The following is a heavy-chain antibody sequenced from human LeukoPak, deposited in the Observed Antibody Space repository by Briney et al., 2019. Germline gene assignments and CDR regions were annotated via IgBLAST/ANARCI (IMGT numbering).Heavy chain of an antibody. CDR1: GFTFSGSA. Sequence: GGSLRLSCAASGFTFSGSAMHWVRQASGKGLEWVGRIRSKANSYATGYAASVKGRFTISRDDSKNTAYLQMNSLRAEDTAVYYCARGGYSYGLPHNFDYWGQGTLVTVSS. J-gene: IGHJ4*02. D-gene: IGHD5-18*01. CDR2: IRSKANSYAT. V-gene: IGHV3-73*01. CDR3: ARGGYSYGLPHNFDY.